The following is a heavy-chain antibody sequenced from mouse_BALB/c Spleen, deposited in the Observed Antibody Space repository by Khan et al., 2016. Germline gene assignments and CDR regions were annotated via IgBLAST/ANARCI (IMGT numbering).Heavy chain of an antibody. CDR3: ARGVYDDAGVFAY. D-gene: IGHD2-4*01. CDR1: GFSLTGYG. CDR2: IWGDGNT. V-gene: IGHV2-6-7*01. J-gene: IGHJ3*01. Sequence: QVQLKESGPGLVAPSQSLSITCTVSGFSLTGYGVNWVRQPPGKGLEWLGMIWGDGNTDYNSALKSRLSISKDNSKSQVFLTMNSLQTDDTARYYCARGVYDDAGVFAYWGQGTLVTVSA.